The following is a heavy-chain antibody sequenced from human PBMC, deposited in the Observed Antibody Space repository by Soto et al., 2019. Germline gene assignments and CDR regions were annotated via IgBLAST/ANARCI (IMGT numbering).Heavy chain of an antibody. Sequence: EVQLLESGGALLQPGGSLRLSCAASGLTFSNYAMSWVRQAPGKGLEWVSTVTGDGVTTSYADSGKGRFTISRDNSKNTLYLQMSGLRADDTAVYYCAKRLSYYFDSWGHGTLVTVSS. CDR2: VTGDGVTT. D-gene: IGHD3-16*02. CDR1: GLTFSNYA. V-gene: IGHV3-23*01. J-gene: IGHJ4*01. CDR3: AKRLSYYFDS.